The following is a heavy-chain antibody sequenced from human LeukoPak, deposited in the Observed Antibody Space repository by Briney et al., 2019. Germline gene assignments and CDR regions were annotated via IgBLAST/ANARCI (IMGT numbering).Heavy chain of an antibody. CDR1: GFPFSDYY. V-gene: IGHV3-11*06. Sequence: GGSLRLPCAASGFPFSDYYMSWLRQAPGKGLEGVSYISSSSSYTNYADSVKGRFTISRDNAKNSLCLQMNSLRAEDTAVYYCARDKTYGDSGKAFDIWGQGTMVTVSS. J-gene: IGHJ3*02. D-gene: IGHD4-17*01. CDR3: ARDKTYGDSGKAFDI. CDR2: ISSSSSYT.